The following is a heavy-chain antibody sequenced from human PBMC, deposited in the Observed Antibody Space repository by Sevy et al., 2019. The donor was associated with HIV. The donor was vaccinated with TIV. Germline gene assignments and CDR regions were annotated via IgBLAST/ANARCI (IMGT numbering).Heavy chain of an antibody. D-gene: IGHD3-22*01. Sequence: GGSLRLSCAASGFTFSSYAMSWVRQAPGKGLEWVSPISGSGGSTYYADSLKGRFTISRDNSKNTLYLQMNSLRAEDTAVYYCAKAWKYYYDSSGYSCPFDYWGQGTLVTVSS. V-gene: IGHV3-23*01. J-gene: IGHJ4*02. CDR1: GFTFSSYA. CDR3: AKAWKYYYDSSGYSCPFDY. CDR2: ISGSGGST.